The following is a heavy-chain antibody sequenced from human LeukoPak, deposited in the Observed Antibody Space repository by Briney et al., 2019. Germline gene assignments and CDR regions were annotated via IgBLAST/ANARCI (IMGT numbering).Heavy chain of an antibody. CDR3: ARRLRYYYYYMDV. CDR1: GFTFSSYA. J-gene: IGHJ6*03. Sequence: GGSRRLSCAASGFTFSSYAMSWVRQAPGKGLEWVSAISGSGGSTYYADSVKGRFTISRDNSKNTLYLQMNSLRAEDTAVYYCARRLRYYYYYMDVWGKGTTVTVSS. CDR2: ISGSGGST. V-gene: IGHV3-23*01.